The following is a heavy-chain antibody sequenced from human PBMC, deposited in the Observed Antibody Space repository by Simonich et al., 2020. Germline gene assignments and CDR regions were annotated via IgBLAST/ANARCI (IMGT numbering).Heavy chain of an antibody. D-gene: IGHD1-26*01. J-gene: IGHJ4*02. Sequence: QVQLVQSGAEVKKPGASVKVSCKASGYTFTSYDINWVRQATGQGLDGMGWMNPNSGNTGYAQKFQGRVTITRNTSISTAYMELSSLRSEDTAVYYCARTYSGSYYYFDYWGQGTLVTVSS. CDR2: MNPNSGNT. V-gene: IGHV1-8*03. CDR1: GYTFTSYD. CDR3: ARTYSGSYYYFDY.